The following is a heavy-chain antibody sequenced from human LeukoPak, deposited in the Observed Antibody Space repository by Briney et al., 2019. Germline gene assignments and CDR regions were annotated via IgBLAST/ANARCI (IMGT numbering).Heavy chain of an antibody. CDR3: TRDLGKDSGWSAFDI. J-gene: IGHJ3*02. V-gene: IGHV3-49*03. Sequence: GGSLRLSCTASGFTFGDYAMSWFRKAPGKGLEWVGFIRSEAYGGTTGYAASVKGRFTTSRDDSTTIANLPMKSLQTPDTAVYYCTRDLGKDSGWSAFDIWGQGTMVTVSS. CDR2: IRSEAYGGTT. D-gene: IGHD6-19*01. CDR1: GFTFGDYA.